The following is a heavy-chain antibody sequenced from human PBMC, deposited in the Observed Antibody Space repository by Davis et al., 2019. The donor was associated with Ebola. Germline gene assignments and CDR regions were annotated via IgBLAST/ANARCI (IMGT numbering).Heavy chain of an antibody. CDR3: ARGWLRGGMDV. J-gene: IGHJ6*04. Sequence: PSETLSLTCDTSGDTVSSIDGAWNWIRQSPSRGLEWLGRTYYSSKWYHDYAVSLKSRITINPDTSKNQFSLQLNSVTPEDTALYYCARGWLRGGMDVWGEGTTVTVSS. CDR2: TYYSSKWYH. CDR1: GDTVSSIDGA. V-gene: IGHV6-1*01. D-gene: IGHD5-18*01.